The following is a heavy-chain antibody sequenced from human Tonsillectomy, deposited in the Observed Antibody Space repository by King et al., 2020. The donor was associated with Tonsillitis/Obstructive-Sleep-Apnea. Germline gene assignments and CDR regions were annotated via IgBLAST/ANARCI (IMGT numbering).Heavy chain of an antibody. CDR3: ARGELKWELERERGGGDAFDI. D-gene: IGHD1-26*01. J-gene: IGHJ3*02. Sequence: VQLVESGGGLVQPGGSLRLSCAASGFTVSSNYMSWVRQAPGKGLEWVSVIYSGGSTYYADSVKGRFTISRDNSKNTLYLQMNSLRAEDTAVYYCARGELKWELERERGGGDAFDIWGQGTMVTVSS. CDR1: GFTVSSNY. V-gene: IGHV3-66*01. CDR2: IYSGGST.